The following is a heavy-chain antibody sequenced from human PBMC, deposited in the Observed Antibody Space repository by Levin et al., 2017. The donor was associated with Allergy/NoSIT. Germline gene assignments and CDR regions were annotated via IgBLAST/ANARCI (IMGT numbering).Heavy chain of an antibody. D-gene: IGHD1-1*01. CDR3: ATERGGSYAEH. Sequence: GGSLRLSCATSGFTFTTYSMTWVRQTPGKGLEWVSTISTSGAYIYYADSIKGRFTISRDNAKNSLHMQMNSLRAEDTALYYCATERGGSYAEHWGQGTLVTVAS. V-gene: IGHV3-21*01. J-gene: IGHJ1*01. CDR2: ISTSGAYI. CDR1: GFTFTTYS.